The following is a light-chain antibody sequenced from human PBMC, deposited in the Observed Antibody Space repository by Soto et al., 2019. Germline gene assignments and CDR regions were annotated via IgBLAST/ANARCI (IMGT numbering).Light chain of an antibody. CDR2: GAS. CDR1: QSVSNN. CDR3: QQYNNWPPTWT. V-gene: IGKV3-15*01. Sequence: ILMTQSPATLSVSPGESATLSCRASQSVSNNLAWYQQKPGQTPRLLIYGASTRATGFPARFSGSGSGTESTLTISSLQSEDFAVYYCQQYNNWPPTWTFGQGTKVDI. J-gene: IGKJ1*01.